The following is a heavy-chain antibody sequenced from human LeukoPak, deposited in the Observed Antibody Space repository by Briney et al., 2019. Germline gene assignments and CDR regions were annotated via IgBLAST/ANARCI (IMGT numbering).Heavy chain of an antibody. CDR3: ARDAPSGWYLYFDY. CDR1: GGSISNYY. V-gene: IGHV4-59*01. J-gene: IGHJ4*02. Sequence: PSETLSLTCTVSGGSISNYYWSWIRQPPGKGLEWIGYIYYSGSTNYNPSLKSRVTISVDTSKNQFSLKLSSVTAADTAVYYCARDAPSGWYLYFDYWGQGTLVTVSS. D-gene: IGHD6-19*01. CDR2: IYYSGST.